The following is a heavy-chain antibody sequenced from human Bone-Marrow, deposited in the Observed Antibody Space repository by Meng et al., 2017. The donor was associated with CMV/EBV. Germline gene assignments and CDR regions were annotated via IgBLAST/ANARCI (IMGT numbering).Heavy chain of an antibody. Sequence: ASVKVSCKASGYNFTGYYMHWVRQAPGQGLEWMGWINPNSGGTNYAQKFQGRVTMTRDTSISTAYMELSRLRSDDTAVYYCARDHYYDSSGYYNPDYWGQGTLVTVSS. CDR1: GYNFTGYY. V-gene: IGHV1-2*02. J-gene: IGHJ4*02. CDR2: INPNSGGT. CDR3: ARDHYYDSSGYYNPDY. D-gene: IGHD3-22*01.